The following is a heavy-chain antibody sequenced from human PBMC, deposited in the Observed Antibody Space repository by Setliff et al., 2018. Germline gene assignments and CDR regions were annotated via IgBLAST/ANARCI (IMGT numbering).Heavy chain of an antibody. J-gene: IGHJ5*02. V-gene: IGHV4-59*11. CDR1: GGSIGSHS. CDR2: VYYTGTT. Sequence: ETLSLTCTVSGGSIGSHSWSWIRQPPGKGLEWIAYVYYTGTTIYNPSLKSRVTISTDTSKNQFSLKLNSVTAADTAVYYCAREVQGFDPWGQGTLVTVSS. CDR3: AREVQGFDP.